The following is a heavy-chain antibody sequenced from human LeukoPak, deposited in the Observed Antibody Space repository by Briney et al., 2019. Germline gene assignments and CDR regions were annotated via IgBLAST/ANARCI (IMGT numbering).Heavy chain of an antibody. CDR3: ARGRAAAGMICFDP. Sequence: SETLSLTCTVFGDSISSYYWSWIRQPPGKGLERVGDISHSGSTNYNPSLKSRVTISVDTSKNHFSLNLSSVTAADTAVYYCARGRAAAGMICFDPWGQGTLVTVSS. V-gene: IGHV4-59*01. CDR2: ISHSGST. CDR1: GDSISSYY. J-gene: IGHJ5*02. D-gene: IGHD6-13*01.